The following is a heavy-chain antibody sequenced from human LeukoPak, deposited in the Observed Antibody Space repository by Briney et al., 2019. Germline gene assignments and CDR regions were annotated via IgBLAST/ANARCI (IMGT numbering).Heavy chain of an antibody. Sequence: SVKVSCKASGGTFSSYAISWVRQAPGQGLEWMGRIIPILGIANYAQKFQGRVTITADKSTSTAYMELSSLGSEDTAVYYCARGFGELSYYYGMDVWGQGTTVTVSS. CDR2: IIPILGIA. CDR3: ARGFGELSYYYGMDV. D-gene: IGHD3-16*02. J-gene: IGHJ6*02. V-gene: IGHV1-69*04. CDR1: GGTFSSYA.